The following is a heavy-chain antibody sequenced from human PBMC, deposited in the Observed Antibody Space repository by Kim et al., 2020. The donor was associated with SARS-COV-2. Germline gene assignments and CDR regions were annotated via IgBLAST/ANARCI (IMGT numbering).Heavy chain of an antibody. CDR2: IYYSGST. CDR3: ARGGGFNYYDSSGYYYLDY. CDR1: GGSISSGGYY. Sequence: SETLSLTCTVSGGSISSGGYYWSWIRQHPGKGLEWIGYIYYSGSTYYNPSLKSRVTISVDTSKNQFSLKLSSVTAAVTAVYYCARGGGFNYYDSSGYYYLDYSGQGTLVTVSS. J-gene: IGHJ4*02. D-gene: IGHD3-22*01. V-gene: IGHV4-31*03.